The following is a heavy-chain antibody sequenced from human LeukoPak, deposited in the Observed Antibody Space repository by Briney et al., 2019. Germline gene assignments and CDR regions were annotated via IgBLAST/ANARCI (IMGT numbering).Heavy chain of an antibody. J-gene: IGHJ4*02. CDR1: GFTFSSYG. CDR3: AKGAGFSSSWYFDY. CDR2: ISYDGSNK. Sequence: TGGSLRLSCAASGFTFSSYGMHWVRQAPGKGLEWVAVISYDGSNKYYADSVKGRFTISRDNSKNTLYLQMNSLRAEDTAVYSCAKGAGFSSSWYFDYWGQGTLVTVSS. D-gene: IGHD6-13*01. V-gene: IGHV3-30*18.